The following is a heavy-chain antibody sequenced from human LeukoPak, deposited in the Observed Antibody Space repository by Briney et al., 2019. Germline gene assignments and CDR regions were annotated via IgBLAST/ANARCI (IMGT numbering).Heavy chain of an antibody. V-gene: IGHV4-34*01. CDR3: ARGRHDYGDYDFDY. CDR1: GGSFSGYY. Sequence: SETLSLTCAVYGGSFSGYYWSWIRQPPGKGLEWIGEINHSGSTNYNPSLKSRVTISVDTSKNQFSLKLSSVTAADTAVYYCARGRHDYGDYDFDYWGQGSLVTVCS. CDR2: INHSGST. J-gene: IGHJ4*02. D-gene: IGHD4-17*01.